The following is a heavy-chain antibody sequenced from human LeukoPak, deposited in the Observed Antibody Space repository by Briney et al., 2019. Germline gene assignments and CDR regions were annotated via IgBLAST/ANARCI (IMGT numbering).Heavy chain of an antibody. CDR2: IIPIFGTA. J-gene: IGHJ5*02. D-gene: IGHD2-15*01. V-gene: IGHV1-69*13. Sequence: ASVKVSCKASGGTFSSYAISWVRQAPGQGLEWMGGIIPIFGTANYAQKFQGRVTITADESTSTAYMELSSLRSEDTAAYYCASLCGGGSCSFHWFDPWGQGTLVTVSS. CDR3: ASLCGGGSCSFHWFDP. CDR1: GGTFSSYA.